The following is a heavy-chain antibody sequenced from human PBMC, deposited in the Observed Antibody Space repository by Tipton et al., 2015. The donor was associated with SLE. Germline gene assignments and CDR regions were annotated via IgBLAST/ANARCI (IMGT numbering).Heavy chain of an antibody. V-gene: IGHV3-21*03. J-gene: IGHJ4*02. CDR1: GFTFSSYS. CDR2: IGSSNSYI. Sequence: GSLRLSCAASGFTFSSYSMNWVRQAPGKGLEWVSSIGSSNSYIYYADSVKGRFTISRDNAKNSLYLQMNSLRAEDTAVYYCARDVTTVTSYYFDYWGQGTLVTVSS. D-gene: IGHD4-17*01. CDR3: ARDVTTVTSYYFDY.